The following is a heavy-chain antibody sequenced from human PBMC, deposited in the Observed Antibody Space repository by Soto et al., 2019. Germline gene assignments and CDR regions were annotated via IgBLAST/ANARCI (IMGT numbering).Heavy chain of an antibody. D-gene: IGHD5-12*01. CDR1: GFTFRSNW. J-gene: IGHJ4*02. CDR3: ATSGGGWLQPPV. Sequence: GGSLRLSCAASGFTFRSNWMSWVRQAPGKGLEWVANIKQDGSEKYYVDSVKGRFTISRDNAKNSLYLQMNSLRAEDTAVYYCATSGGGWLQPPVWGQGTLVTV. V-gene: IGHV3-7*03. CDR2: IKQDGSEK.